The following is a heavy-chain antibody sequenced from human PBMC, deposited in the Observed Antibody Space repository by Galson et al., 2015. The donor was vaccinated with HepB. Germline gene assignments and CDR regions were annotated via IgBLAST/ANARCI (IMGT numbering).Heavy chain of an antibody. CDR2: ISWDAVST. D-gene: IGHD6-19*01. J-gene: IGHJ4*02. CDR3: TKGSQSSGWYASDY. CDR1: GFTFDDHT. Sequence: SLRLSCAASGFTFDDHTMQWVRQVPGKGLEWVSLISWDAVSTYYADSVKGRFTISRDNNKNSLYLRMNSLRTEDTAFYYCTKGSQSSGWYASDYWGQGTLVIVSS. V-gene: IGHV3-43*01.